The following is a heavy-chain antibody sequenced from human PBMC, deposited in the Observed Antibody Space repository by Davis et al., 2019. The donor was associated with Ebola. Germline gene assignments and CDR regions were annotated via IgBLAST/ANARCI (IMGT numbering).Heavy chain of an antibody. V-gene: IGHV3-30-3*01. CDR2: ISYDGSNK. CDR3: ANSYYYGMDV. J-gene: IGHJ6*02. D-gene: IGHD1-26*01. CDR1: GFTFSSYA. Sequence: GESLKISCAASGFTFSSYAMHWVRQAPGKGLEWVAVISYDGSNKYYADSVKGRFTISRDNSKNTLYLQMNSLRAEDTAVYYCANSYYYGMDVWGQGTTVTVSS.